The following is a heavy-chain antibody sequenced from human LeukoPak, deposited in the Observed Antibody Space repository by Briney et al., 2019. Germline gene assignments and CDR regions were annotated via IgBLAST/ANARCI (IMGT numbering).Heavy chain of an antibody. V-gene: IGHV3-21*01. J-gene: IGHJ4*02. CDR1: GFTFSSYS. Sequence: GGSLRLSCAASGFTFSSYSMNWVRQAPGEGLEWVSSISSSSSYIYYADSVKGRFTISRDNAKNSLYLQMNSLRAEDTAVYYCARDLALDWGPYYFDYWGQGTLVTVSS. D-gene: IGHD3/OR15-3a*01. CDR2: ISSSSSYI. CDR3: ARDLALDWGPYYFDY.